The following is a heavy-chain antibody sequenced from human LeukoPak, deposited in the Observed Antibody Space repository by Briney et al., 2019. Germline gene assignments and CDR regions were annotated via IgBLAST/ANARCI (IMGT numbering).Heavy chain of an antibody. D-gene: IGHD2-15*01. CDR3: ANDIGALYCSGGICSGAFDI. CDR2: ISWYSGSI. J-gene: IGHJ3*02. V-gene: IGHV3-9*03. CDR1: GFTFDVYA. Sequence: GRSLRLSCAASGFTFDVYAMHWVRQAPGKGLEWVSGISWYSGSIGYADSVKGRFTISRDNAKNSLYLKMNSLRAEDMALYYCANDIGALYCSGGICSGAFDIWGQGTMVTVS.